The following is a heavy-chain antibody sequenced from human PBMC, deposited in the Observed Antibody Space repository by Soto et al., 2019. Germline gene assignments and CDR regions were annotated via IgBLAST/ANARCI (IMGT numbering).Heavy chain of an antibody. V-gene: IGHV1-18*04. Sequence: SVKVSCKTSGYTFSSYSINWVRQAPGQGLEWMAWISTYSGNTHYAERVQGRVTVTLDKSARTAFMEMRGLTSDDTAVYFCARDNGYYDLWGQGTLVTVSS. CDR2: ISTYSGNT. J-gene: IGHJ4*02. CDR3: ARDNGYYDL. CDR1: GYTFSSYS.